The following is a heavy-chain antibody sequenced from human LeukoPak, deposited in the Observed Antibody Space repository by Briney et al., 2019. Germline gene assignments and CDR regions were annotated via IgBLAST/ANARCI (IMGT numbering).Heavy chain of an antibody. Sequence: PSETLSLTCTVSGVSISSSSYYWGWIRQPPGKGLEWIGSIYYSGSTYYNPSLKSRVTISVDTSKNQFSLKLRSVTAADTAVYFCARTRAYFDWLLRSYSYYYGMDVWGQGTTVTVSS. D-gene: IGHD3-9*01. J-gene: IGHJ6*02. CDR1: GVSISSSSYY. CDR3: ARTRAYFDWLLRSYSYYYGMDV. CDR2: IYYSGST. V-gene: IGHV4-39*07.